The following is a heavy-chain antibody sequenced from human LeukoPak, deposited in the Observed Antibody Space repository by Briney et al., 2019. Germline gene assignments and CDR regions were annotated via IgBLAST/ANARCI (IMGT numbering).Heavy chain of an antibody. Sequence: GGSLRLSCAASGFTFSSYAMSWVRQAPGKGLEWVSGIYGSGGSTYYADSVKGRFTISRDNSKNTLFLQMNSLRAEDTAVYYCAKSRFQATNYDYWGQGTLVTFSS. J-gene: IGHJ4*02. CDR3: AKSRFQATNYDY. V-gene: IGHV3-23*05. D-gene: IGHD4/OR15-4a*01. CDR2: IYGSGGST. CDR1: GFTFSSYA.